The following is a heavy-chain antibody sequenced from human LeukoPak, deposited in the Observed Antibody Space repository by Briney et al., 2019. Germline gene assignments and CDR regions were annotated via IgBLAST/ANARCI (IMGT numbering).Heavy chain of an antibody. D-gene: IGHD4-11*01. V-gene: IGHV1-69*13. CDR3: ARSSFVSAVTPPDY. Sequence: VASVKVSCKASGYTFTGYHIHWVRQAPGQGLEWMGGIIPIFGTANYAQKFQGRVTITADESTSTAYMELSSLRSEDTAVYYCARSSFVSAVTPPDYWGQGTLVTVSS. CDR1: GYTFTGYH. CDR2: IIPIFGTA. J-gene: IGHJ4*02.